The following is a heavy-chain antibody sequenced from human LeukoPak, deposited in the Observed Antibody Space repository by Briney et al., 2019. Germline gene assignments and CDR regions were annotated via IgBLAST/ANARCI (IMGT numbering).Heavy chain of an antibody. V-gene: IGHV4-39*01. CDR3: VGLVVPGWFDP. D-gene: IGHD2-15*01. CDR1: GGSISSSSYD. CDR2: IYYSGRT. J-gene: IGHJ5*02. Sequence: PSETLSLTCTVSGGSISSSSYDWAWIRQSPWNGLEWIANIYYSGRTYYNPSLNSRVTISVDTSKNQFSLKLSSVIATDTAVYYCVGLVVPGWFDPWGQGTLVTVSS.